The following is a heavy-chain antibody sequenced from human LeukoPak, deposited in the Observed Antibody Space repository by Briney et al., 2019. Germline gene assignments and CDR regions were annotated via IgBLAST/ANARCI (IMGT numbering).Heavy chain of an antibody. Sequence: GGPLRLSCAASGFPFSGSAMHWVRQASGKGLEWLGRIRSKADSYTTAYAASVKGRFIVSRDDSKNTAYLQMNSLKTEDTAVYYCRAAADLNDYWGQGTLVTVSS. D-gene: IGHD6-13*01. CDR1: GFPFSGSA. CDR2: IRSKADSYTT. V-gene: IGHV3-73*01. CDR3: RAAADLNDY. J-gene: IGHJ4*02.